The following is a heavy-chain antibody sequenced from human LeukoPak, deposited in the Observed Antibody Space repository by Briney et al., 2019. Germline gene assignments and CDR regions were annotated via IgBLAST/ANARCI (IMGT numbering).Heavy chain of an antibody. CDR2: ISAYNATT. V-gene: IGHV1-18*01. CDR3: ARDYCSSTSCYFDY. J-gene: IGHJ4*02. CDR1: GYSFTTYG. Sequence: ASVKVSCKASGYSFTTYGISWVRHAPGERVEWMGWISAYNATTNYALKLHGRVTMTTDKSTSTAYMELRSLRSDSTAVFYYARDYCSSTSCYFDYWGQGTLVTVSS. D-gene: IGHD2-2*01.